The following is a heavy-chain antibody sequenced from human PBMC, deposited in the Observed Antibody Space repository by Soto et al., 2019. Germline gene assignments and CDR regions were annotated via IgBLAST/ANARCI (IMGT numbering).Heavy chain of an antibody. V-gene: IGHV5-51*01. D-gene: IGHD5-18*01. CDR3: ARREGGYSYGPPPYYYYYMDV. J-gene: IGHJ6*03. CDR2: IYPGDSDT. CDR1: GYSFTSYW. Sequence: GESLKISCKGSGYSFTSYWIGWVRQMPGKGLEWMGIIYPGDSDTRYSPSFQGQVTISADKSISTAYLQWSSLKASDTAMYYCARREGGYSYGPPPYYYYYMDVWGKGTKVTVSS.